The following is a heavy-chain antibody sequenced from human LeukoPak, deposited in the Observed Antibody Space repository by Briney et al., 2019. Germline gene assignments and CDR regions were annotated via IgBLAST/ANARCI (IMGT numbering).Heavy chain of an antibody. CDR2: IYYSGST. V-gene: IGHV4-31*03. CDR3: ARLVVAATPYYYYYYGMDV. CDR1: GGSISSGGYY. D-gene: IGHD2-15*01. J-gene: IGHJ6*02. Sequence: SQTLSLTCTVSGGSISSGGYYWSWIRQHPGKGLEWIGYIYYSGSTYYNPSLKSRVTISVDTSKNQFSLRLSSVTAADTAVYYCARLVVAATPYYYYYYGMDVWGQGTTVTVSS.